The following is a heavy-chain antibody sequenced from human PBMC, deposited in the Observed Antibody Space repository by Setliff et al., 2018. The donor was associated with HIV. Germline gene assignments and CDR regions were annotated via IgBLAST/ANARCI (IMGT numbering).Heavy chain of an antibody. Sequence: SETLSLTCTVSGDSFSGYYWSWIRQPPGKGLEWIGEINHSGSTNYNPSLKSRVTISVDTSKNQFSLRLSSVIAADTAVYYCARGPPGSSIGWYVGYWGQGTLVTVSS. J-gene: IGHJ4*02. V-gene: IGHV4-34*01. CDR2: INHSGST. CDR1: GDSFSGYY. CDR3: ARGPPGSSIGWYVGY. D-gene: IGHD6-19*01.